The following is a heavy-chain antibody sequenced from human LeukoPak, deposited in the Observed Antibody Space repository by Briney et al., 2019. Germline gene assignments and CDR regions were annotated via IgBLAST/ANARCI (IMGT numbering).Heavy chain of an antibody. Sequence: GGSLRLSCAASGFTLSSYAMHWVRQAPGKGLEWVAVISYDGSNKYYADSVKGRFTISRDNSKNTLYLQMNSLRAEDTAVYYCARGDSPIDYWGQGTLVTVSS. CDR1: GFTLSSYA. V-gene: IGHV3-30-3*01. CDR3: ARGDSPIDY. CDR2: ISYDGSNK. J-gene: IGHJ4*02. D-gene: IGHD2-21*01.